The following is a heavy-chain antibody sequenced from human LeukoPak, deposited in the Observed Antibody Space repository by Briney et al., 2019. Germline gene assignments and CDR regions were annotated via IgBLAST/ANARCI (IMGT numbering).Heavy chain of an antibody. V-gene: IGHV4-39*01. CDR1: GGSISSSSYY. Sequence: SETLSLTCTVSGGSISSSSYYWGWIRQPPGKGLEWIGSIYYSGSTYYNPSLKSRVPISVDTSKNQFSLKLSSVTAADTAVYYCATSPARCSGGSCYYYYYGMDVWGQGTTVTVSS. CDR2: IYYSGST. CDR3: ATSPARCSGGSCYYYYYGMDV. D-gene: IGHD2-15*01. J-gene: IGHJ6*02.